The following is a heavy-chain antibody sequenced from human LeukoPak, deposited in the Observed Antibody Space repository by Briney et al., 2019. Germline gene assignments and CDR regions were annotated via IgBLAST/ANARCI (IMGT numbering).Heavy chain of an antibody. J-gene: IGHJ4*02. D-gene: IGHD2-8*01. CDR1: GYTFTSYD. V-gene: IGHV1-8*03. Sequence: GASVKVSCKASGYTFTSYDINWVRQATGQGLEWMGWINPKSGNTGYAQKFQGRVTITRNTSISTAYMELRRLRSEDTAVYYCARVPDYCTNCVCYELFDYWGQGTLVTVSS. CDR3: ARVPDYCTNCVCYELFDY. CDR2: INPKSGNT.